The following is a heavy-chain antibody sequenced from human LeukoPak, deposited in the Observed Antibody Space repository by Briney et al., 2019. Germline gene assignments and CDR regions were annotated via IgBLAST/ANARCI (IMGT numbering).Heavy chain of an antibody. J-gene: IGHJ4*02. CDR2: IYTSGST. Sequence: SQTLSLTCTVSGGSISSGSYYWSWIRQPAGKGLEWIGRIYTSGSTNYNPSLKRRVTISVDTSKNQFSLKLSSVTAADTAVYYCARYSGYDYYDPTYYFDYWGQGTLVTVSS. V-gene: IGHV4-61*02. D-gene: IGHD5-12*01. CDR3: ARYSGYDYYDPTYYFDY. CDR1: GGSISSGSYY.